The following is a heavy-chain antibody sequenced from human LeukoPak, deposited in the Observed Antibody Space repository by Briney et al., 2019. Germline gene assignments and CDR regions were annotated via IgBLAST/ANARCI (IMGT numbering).Heavy chain of an antibody. V-gene: IGHV4-59*01. CDR3: AQGANVFDF. D-gene: IGHD3-16*01. Sequence: SATLSLTCTVSGASINEYWSWLRQTPGKGLEWIGYIYYTGNTKYNPSLKSRVSLSVDTSRDQFSLKLSSVTAADTAVYYCAQGANVFDFWGEGTMVSVSS. CDR1: GASINEY. CDR2: IYYTGNT. J-gene: IGHJ3*01.